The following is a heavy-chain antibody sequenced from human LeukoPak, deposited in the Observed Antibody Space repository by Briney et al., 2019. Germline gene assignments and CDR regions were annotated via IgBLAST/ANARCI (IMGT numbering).Heavy chain of an antibody. D-gene: IGHD2-15*01. Sequence: GGSLRLSCAASGFTFSSYGMHWVRQAPGKGLEWVAFIRYDGSNKYYADSVKGRFTISRDNSKNTLYLQMNSLRAEDTAVYYCAKGGRSVYYFDYWGQGTLVTVSS. CDR1: GFTFSSYG. CDR2: IRYDGSNK. J-gene: IGHJ4*02. V-gene: IGHV3-30*02. CDR3: AKGGRSVYYFDY.